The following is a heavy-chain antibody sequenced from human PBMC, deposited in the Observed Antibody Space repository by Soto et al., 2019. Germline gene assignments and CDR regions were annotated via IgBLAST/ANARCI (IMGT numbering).Heavy chain of an antibody. CDR3: TTCLTAAPRRFDP. V-gene: IGHV3-15*07. J-gene: IGHJ5*02. CDR1: GFTFTNAW. D-gene: IGHD2-21*02. CDR2: IKSKPDGGTT. Sequence: EVHLVESGGGLVKPGGSLRLSCVASGFTFTNAWMIWVRQAPGKGLEWVGRIKSKPDGGTTDYAAPVKGRFTISRDDSKNTVYLEMNSLKSEDTAVYYCTTCLTAAPRRFDPWGQGTLVIVSS.